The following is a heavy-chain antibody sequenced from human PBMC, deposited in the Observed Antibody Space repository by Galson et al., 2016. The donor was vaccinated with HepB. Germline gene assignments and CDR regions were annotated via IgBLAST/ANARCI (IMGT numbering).Heavy chain of an antibody. CDR3: ARELDHSFYFDY. D-gene: IGHD1-14*01. Sequence: VKVSCKASGYTFNTYNMHWVRQAPGQGPEWMGIIKPSGGNTIYAQKFQDRITMTRDTSTSTVYMELISLRSEDTAVYYCARELDHSFYFDYWGQGTLLTVSS. J-gene: IGHJ4*02. V-gene: IGHV1-46*02. CDR2: IKPSGGNT. CDR1: GYTFNTYN.